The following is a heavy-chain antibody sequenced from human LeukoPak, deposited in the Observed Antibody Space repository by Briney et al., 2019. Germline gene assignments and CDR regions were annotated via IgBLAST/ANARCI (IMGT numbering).Heavy chain of an antibody. CDR3: AREAVEMGRTFDY. CDR2: IYYSGST. D-gene: IGHD5-24*01. CDR1: GGSISSYY. V-gene: IGHV4-59*01. J-gene: IGHJ4*02. Sequence: SETLSLTCTVSGGSISSYYWSWIRQPPGKGLEWIGYIYYSGSTNYNPSLESRVTISVDPSKNQFSLKLSSVTAADTAVYYCAREAVEMGRTFDYWGQGTLVTVSS.